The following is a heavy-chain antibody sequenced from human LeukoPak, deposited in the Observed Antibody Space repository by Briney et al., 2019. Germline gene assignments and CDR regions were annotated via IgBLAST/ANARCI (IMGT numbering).Heavy chain of an antibody. D-gene: IGHD2-21*02. CDR1: GGSISSGGYY. V-gene: IGHV4-31*03. Sequence: SEALSLTCTVSGGSISSGGYYWSWIRQHPGKGLEWIGYIYYSGSTYYNPSLKSRVTISVDTSKNQFSLKLSSVTAADTAVYYCARGGTRDGGHYSDYWGQGTLVTVSS. J-gene: IGHJ4*02. CDR2: IYYSGST. CDR3: ARGGTRDGGHYSDY.